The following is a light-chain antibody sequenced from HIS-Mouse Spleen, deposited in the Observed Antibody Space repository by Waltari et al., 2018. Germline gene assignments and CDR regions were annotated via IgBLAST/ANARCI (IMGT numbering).Light chain of an antibody. J-gene: IGLJ2*01. V-gene: IGLV2-14*03. Sequence: QYALPQPASVSGSPEQSNTIPCPATTSHVGGDNYLHRYQQHQGKAPNLMVYDVSNRPSGVSNRFSGSKSGNTASLTISGLQAEDEADYYCSSYTSSSFNVVFGGGTKLTVL. CDR2: DVS. CDR1: TSHVGGDNY. CDR3: SSYTSSSFNVV.